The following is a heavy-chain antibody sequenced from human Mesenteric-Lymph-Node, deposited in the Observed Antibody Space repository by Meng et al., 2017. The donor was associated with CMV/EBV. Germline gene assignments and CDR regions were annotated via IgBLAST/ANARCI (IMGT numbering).Heavy chain of an antibody. CDR2: IYPGNSDV. V-gene: IGHV5-51*01. CDR1: GYSFTNYW. CDR3: AGLFYDSSGNYYVLGY. D-gene: IGHD3-22*01. Sequence: SGYSFTNYWVGWVRQMPGKSLEWMGIIYPGNSDVKYSPSFQGQVTISADKSISTAYLQWSSLKASDTAMYYCAGLFYDSSGNYYVLGYWGQETLVTVSS. J-gene: IGHJ4*02.